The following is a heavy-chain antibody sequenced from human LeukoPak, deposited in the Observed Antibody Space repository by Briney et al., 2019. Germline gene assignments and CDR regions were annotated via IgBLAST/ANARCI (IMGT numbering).Heavy chain of an antibody. Sequence: GSLRLSCAASGFTFSSYSMNRVRQAPGKGLEWVSYISSSSSTIYYADSVKGRFTISRDNAKNSLYLQMNSLRAEDTAVYYCARAKRGQWLVPDYWGQGTLVTVSS. J-gene: IGHJ4*02. CDR1: GFTFSSYS. V-gene: IGHV3-48*01. D-gene: IGHD6-19*01. CDR3: ARAKRGQWLVPDY. CDR2: ISSSSSTI.